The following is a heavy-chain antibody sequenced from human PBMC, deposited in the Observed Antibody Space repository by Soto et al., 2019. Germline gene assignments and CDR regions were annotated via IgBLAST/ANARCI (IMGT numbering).Heavy chain of an antibody. CDR2: TSYDGNNE. CDR1: GVTFSNYA. J-gene: IGHJ4*02. CDR3: AKDKGVFNWATSYFDY. Sequence: GGSLRLCCAASGVTFSNYAMHWVRQAPGKGLEWVALTSYDGNNEYYTDSVKGRFTISRDNSKNTLFLQMNSPRPEDTAVYYCAKDKGVFNWATSYFDYWGQGALVTVSS. D-gene: IGHD1-1*01. V-gene: IGHV3-30*18.